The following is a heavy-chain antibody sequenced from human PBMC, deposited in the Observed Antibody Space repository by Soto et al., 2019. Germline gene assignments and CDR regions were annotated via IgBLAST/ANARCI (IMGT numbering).Heavy chain of an antibody. D-gene: IGHD5-18*01. Sequence: QVQLVQSGAEVKKPESSVKVSCKAPGGTFSTYAISWVRQAPGQGLEWMGGIIPMFGTANYAQRFQDRVTITADESTNTVYMELSSLRSEDTAVSFRASGIQLWLRRINNGYSGWGQGTLVTVSS. CDR2: IIPMFGTA. CDR3: ASGIQLWLRRINNGYSG. V-gene: IGHV1-69*12. J-gene: IGHJ4*02. CDR1: GGTFSTYA.